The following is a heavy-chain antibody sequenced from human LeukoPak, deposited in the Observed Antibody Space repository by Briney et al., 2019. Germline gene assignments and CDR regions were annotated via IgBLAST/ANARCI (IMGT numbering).Heavy chain of an antibody. V-gene: IGHV4-39*01. J-gene: IGHJ3*02. CDR2: IYYSGST. Sequence: KTSETLSLTCAVSGGSISSNSYYWGWIRQPPGKGLEWIGSIYYSGSTYYNPSLKSRVTISVDTSKNQFSLKLSSVTAADTAVYYCARHRSRISGLWFGELFFVGAFDIWGQGTMVTVSS. D-gene: IGHD3-10*01. CDR3: ARHRSRISGLWFGELFFVGAFDI. CDR1: GGSISSNSYY.